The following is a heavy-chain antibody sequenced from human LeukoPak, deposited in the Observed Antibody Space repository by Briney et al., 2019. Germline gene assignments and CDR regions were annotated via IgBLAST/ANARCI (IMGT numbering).Heavy chain of an antibody. CDR1: GGSFSGYY. CDR2: INHSGST. CDR3: ARRGFLEWLLSYFDY. J-gene: IGHJ4*02. D-gene: IGHD3-3*01. Sequence: KSSETPSLTCAVYGGSFSGYYWSWIRQPPGKGLEWIGEINHSGSTNYNPSLKSRVTISVDTSKNQFSLKLSSVTAADTAVYYCARRGFLEWLLSYFDYWGQGTLVTVSS. V-gene: IGHV4-34*01.